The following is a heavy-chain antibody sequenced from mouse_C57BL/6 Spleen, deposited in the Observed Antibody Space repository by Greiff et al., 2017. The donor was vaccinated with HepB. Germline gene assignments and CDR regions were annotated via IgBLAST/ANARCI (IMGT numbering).Heavy chain of an antibody. V-gene: IGHV1-54*01. D-gene: IGHD1-3*01. CDR2: INPGSGGT. CDR1: GYAFTNYL. CDR3: ARQVGWYFDV. Sequence: QVQLQQSGAELVRPGTSVKVSCKASGYAFTNYLIEWVKQRPGQGLEWIGVINPGSGGTNYNEKFKGKATLTADKSSSTAYMQLSSLTSEDSAVYFCARQVGWYFDVWGTGTTVTVSS. J-gene: IGHJ1*03.